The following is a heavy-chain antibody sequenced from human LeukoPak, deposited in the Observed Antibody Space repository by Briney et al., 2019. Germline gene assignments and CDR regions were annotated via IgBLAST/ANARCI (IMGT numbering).Heavy chain of an antibody. J-gene: IGHJ2*01. CDR3: ARHSSERMTTVTFFWYFDL. V-gene: IGHV4-59*13. CDR2: IYYSGST. CDR1: GGSISSYY. Sequence: SETLSLTCTVSGGSISSYYWSWIRQPPGKGLEWIGYIYYSGSTNYNPSLKSRVTISVDTSKNQFSLKLSSVTAADTAVYYCARHSSERMTTVTFFWYFDLWGRGTLVTVSS. D-gene: IGHD4-17*01.